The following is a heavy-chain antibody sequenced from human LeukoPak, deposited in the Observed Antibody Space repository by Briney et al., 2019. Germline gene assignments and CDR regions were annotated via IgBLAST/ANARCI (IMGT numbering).Heavy chain of an antibody. CDR1: GGSISTYY. CDR3: ARGRKYDFWSGYYSYYFDY. D-gene: IGHD3-3*01. V-gene: IGHV4-34*01. CDR2: INHSGST. Sequence: SETLSLTCTVSGGSISTYYWTWVRQPPGKGLEWIGDINHSGSTNYNPSLKSRVTISVDTSKNQFSLKLSSVTAADTAVYYCARGRKYDFWSGYYSYYFDYWGQGTLVTVSS. J-gene: IGHJ4*02.